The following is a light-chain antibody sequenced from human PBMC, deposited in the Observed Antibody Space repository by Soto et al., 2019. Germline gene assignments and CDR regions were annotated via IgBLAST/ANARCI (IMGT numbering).Light chain of an antibody. Sequence: EVVLTQSPGTLSLSPGARATLSCRASEIVAGYLAWYQHKPGLPPRLLIYETSSRATGIPDRFSGSGSGTDFTLTISRLEPEDFAVYYCQQYGSSPPITFGQGTRLEIK. J-gene: IGKJ5*01. CDR3: QQYGSSPPIT. CDR1: EIVAGY. V-gene: IGKV3-20*01. CDR2: ETS.